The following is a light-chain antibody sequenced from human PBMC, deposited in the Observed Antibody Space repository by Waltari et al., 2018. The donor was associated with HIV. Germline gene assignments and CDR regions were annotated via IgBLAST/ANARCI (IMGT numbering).Light chain of an antibody. CDR1: ALPKQH. CDR3: QSADSSGIYEI. CDR2: KDT. V-gene: IGLV3-25*03. J-gene: IGLJ2*01. Sequence: SYELTQPPSMSVSPGQTARITCAGDALPKQHAYWYQQKPGQAPVLIIYKDTERPSGIPERFSGSNSGTIATLTISGVQAEDEAAYYCQSADSSGIYEIFGGGTKVIVL.